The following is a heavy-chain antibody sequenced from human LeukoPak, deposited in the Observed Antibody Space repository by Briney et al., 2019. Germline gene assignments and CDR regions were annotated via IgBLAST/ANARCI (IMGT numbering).Heavy chain of an antibody. CDR3: ARVVLYYDFWSAYFHD. J-gene: IGHJ4*02. CDR2: ISSSGSTI. V-gene: IGHV3-48*03. CDR1: GCTFSSYE. D-gene: IGHD3-3*01. Sequence: HAGGPLRLSCAASGCTFSSYEMNWVRQAPGKGLERVSYISSSGSTIYYADSVKGRFTIARDNSKNPLYLQMNSLRAEDTAVYYCARVVLYYDFWSAYFHDWGQGTLVTVSS.